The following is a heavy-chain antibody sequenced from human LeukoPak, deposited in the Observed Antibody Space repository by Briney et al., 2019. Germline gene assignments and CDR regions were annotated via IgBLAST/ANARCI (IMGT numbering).Heavy chain of an antibody. Sequence: ASVKVSCKASGYTFTDYYMHWVRQAPGHGLEWMGWIYPDSGGTNYAQKFQGRVTMTRDTSISTAYMGLSRLTSDDTAVYYCARGSSDYYLDSWGQGTLVTVSS. CDR1: GYTFTDYY. CDR3: ARGSSDYYLDS. V-gene: IGHV1-2*02. J-gene: IGHJ4*02. CDR2: IYPDSGGT. D-gene: IGHD6-13*01.